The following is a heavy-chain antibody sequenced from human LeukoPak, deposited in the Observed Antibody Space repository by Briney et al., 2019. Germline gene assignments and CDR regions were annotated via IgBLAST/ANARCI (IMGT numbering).Heavy chain of an antibody. CDR1: GFTFSSYW. D-gene: IGHD3-3*01. V-gene: IGHV3-7*01. Sequence: GGSLRLSCAASGFTFSSYWMSWVRQAPGKGLEWVANIKQDGSEKYYVDSVKGRFTISRDNAKNSLYLQMNSLRAEDTAVYYCARDGITIFGVVIQYFDYWGQGTLVTVSS. CDR3: ARDGITIFGVVIQYFDY. J-gene: IGHJ4*02. CDR2: IKQDGSEK.